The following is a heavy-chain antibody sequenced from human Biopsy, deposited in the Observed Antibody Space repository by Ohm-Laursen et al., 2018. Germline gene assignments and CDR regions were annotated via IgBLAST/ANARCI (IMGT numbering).Heavy chain of an antibody. Sequence: TLSLTCTVTDGSISNIINYWGWIRQPLGKGLEWLGSIYHTGITDYNPSLKSRFTISVDTSNNQFSLKLCSLTAADTAVYYCARHSFGSGGDFWGQGTLVTVSS. D-gene: IGHD3-10*01. J-gene: IGHJ4*02. V-gene: IGHV4-39*01. CDR2: IYHTGIT. CDR1: DGSISNIINY. CDR3: ARHSFGSGGDF.